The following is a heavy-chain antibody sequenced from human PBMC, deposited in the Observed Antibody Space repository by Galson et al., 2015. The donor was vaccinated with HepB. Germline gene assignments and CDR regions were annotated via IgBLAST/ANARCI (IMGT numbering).Heavy chain of an antibody. CDR2: IDWDDDK. J-gene: IGHJ3*02. D-gene: IGHD3-22*01. CDR1: GFSLSTSGMC. V-gene: IGHV2-70*11. Sequence: PALVKPTQTLTLTCTFSGFSLSTSGMCVSWIRQPPGKALEWLARIDWDDDKYYSTSLKTRLTISKDTSKNQVVLTMTNMDPVDTATYYCARIRHYYDSSGYYSRAFDIWGQGTMVTVSS. CDR3: ARIRHYYDSSGYYSRAFDI.